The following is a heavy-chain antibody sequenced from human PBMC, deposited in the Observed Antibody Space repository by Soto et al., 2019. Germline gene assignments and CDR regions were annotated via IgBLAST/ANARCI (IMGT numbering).Heavy chain of an antibody. Sequence: SETLSLTCAVSGYSISSGYYWGWIRQPPGKGLEWIGSIYHSGSTYYNPSLKSRVTISVDTSKNQSSLKLSSVTAADTAVYYCARDLADQYYYDSSGYSFDYWGQGTRGTVS. CDR1: GYSISSGYY. J-gene: IGHJ4*02. CDR2: IYHSGST. D-gene: IGHD3-22*01. V-gene: IGHV4-38-2*02. CDR3: ARDLADQYYYDSSGYSFDY.